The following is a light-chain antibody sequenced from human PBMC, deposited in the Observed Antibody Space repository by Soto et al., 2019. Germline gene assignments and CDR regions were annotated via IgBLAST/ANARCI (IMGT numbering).Light chain of an antibody. CDR3: AAWDDSLNGYV. V-gene: IGLV1-44*01. CDR1: SSNIGSNT. Sequence: QSVLTQPPSASRTPGQRVTISCSGSSSNIGSNTVNWYQQLPGTAPKLLIYSFSQRPSGVPDRFSGSKSGTSASLAISGLQSEDEADYYCAAWDDSLNGYVFGTGTKVTVL. CDR2: SFS. J-gene: IGLJ1*01.